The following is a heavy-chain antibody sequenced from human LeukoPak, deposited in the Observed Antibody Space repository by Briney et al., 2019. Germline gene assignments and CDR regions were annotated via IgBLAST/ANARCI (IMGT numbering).Heavy chain of an antibody. CDR3: TTDGVGIEGATFDY. V-gene: IGHV3-15*01. CDR1: GFTFINAW. D-gene: IGHD1-26*01. J-gene: IGHJ4*02. Sequence: GGSLRLSCAASGFTFINAWMAWVRQAPGKGLEWVGRIKAKPHGGTTDYAAPVKGRFTISRDDSKNTLYLQMNSLKTEATAVYYCTTDGVGIEGATFDYWGQGILVTVSS. CDR2: IKAKPHGGTT.